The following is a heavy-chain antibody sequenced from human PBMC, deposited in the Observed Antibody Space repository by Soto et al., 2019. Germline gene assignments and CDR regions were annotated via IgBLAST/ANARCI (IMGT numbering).Heavy chain of an antibody. CDR3: ARATTLGYCSSTSCYSGGWFDP. Sequence: PSETLSLTCAVSGVSISSGGYSWSWMGQRPGKGLEWIGYIYHSGSTYYNPSLKSRVTISVDRSKNQFSLKLSSVTAADTAVYYCARATTLGYCSSTSCYSGGWFDPWGQGTLVTVS. CDR2: IYHSGST. CDR1: GVSISSGGYS. V-gene: IGHV4-30-2*01. J-gene: IGHJ5*02. D-gene: IGHD2-2*02.